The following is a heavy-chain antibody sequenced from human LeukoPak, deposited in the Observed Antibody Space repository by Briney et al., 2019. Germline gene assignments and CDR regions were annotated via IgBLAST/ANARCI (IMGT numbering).Heavy chain of an antibody. V-gene: IGHV4-34*01. CDR3: ARGRRWLQLFDY. D-gene: IGHD5-24*01. CDR2: INHSGST. J-gene: IGHJ4*01. Sequence: PSETLSLTCAVYGGSFSGCYWSWIRQPPGKGLEWIGEINHSGSTNYNPSLKSRVTLSVDTSKNQFSLKLSSVTAADTAVYYCARGRRWLQLFDYWGHGTLVTVSS. CDR1: GGSFSGCY.